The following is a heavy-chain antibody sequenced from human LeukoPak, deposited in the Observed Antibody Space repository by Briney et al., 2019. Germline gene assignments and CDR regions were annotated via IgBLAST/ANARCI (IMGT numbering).Heavy chain of an antibody. CDR1: GFTFSSYS. CDR2: ISSSSSYI. V-gene: IGHV3-21*01. J-gene: IGHJ4*02. Sequence: GGSLGLSCAASGFTFSSYSMNWVRQAPGKGLEWVSSISSSSSYIYYADSVKGRFTISRDNAKNSLYLQMNSLRAEDTAVYYCARGPTNVLLWFGELPDWGQGTLVTVSS. D-gene: IGHD3-10*01. CDR3: ARGPTNVLLWFGELPD.